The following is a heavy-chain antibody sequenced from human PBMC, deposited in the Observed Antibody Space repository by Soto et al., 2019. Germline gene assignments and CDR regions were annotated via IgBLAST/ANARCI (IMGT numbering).Heavy chain of an antibody. J-gene: IGHJ4*02. CDR1: GGSISSGGYY. Sequence: SETLSLTCTVSGGSISSGGYYWSWIRQHPGKGLEWIGYIYYSGSTYYNPSLKSRVTISLDTPKNQFSLKLSSVTAADTAVYYCARVYSGSYSDYWGQGTLVTVSS. V-gene: IGHV4-31*03. CDR3: ARVYSGSYSDY. CDR2: IYYSGST. D-gene: IGHD1-26*01.